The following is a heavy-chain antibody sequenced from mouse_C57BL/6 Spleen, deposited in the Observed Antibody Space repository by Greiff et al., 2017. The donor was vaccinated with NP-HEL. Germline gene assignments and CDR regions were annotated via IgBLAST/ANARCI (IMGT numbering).Heavy chain of an antibody. CDR2: IHPNSGST. V-gene: IGHV1-64*01. CDR1: GYTFTSYW. J-gene: IGHJ4*01. CDR3: ARSHSSGYVLYYDYAMDY. D-gene: IGHD3-2*02. Sequence: QVQLQQPGAELVKPGASVKLSCKASGYTFTSYWMHWVKQRPGQGLEWIGMIHPNSGSTNYNEKFKSKATLTVDKSSSTAYMQLSSLASEDSAVYYCARSHSSGYVLYYDYAMDYWGQGTSVTVSS.